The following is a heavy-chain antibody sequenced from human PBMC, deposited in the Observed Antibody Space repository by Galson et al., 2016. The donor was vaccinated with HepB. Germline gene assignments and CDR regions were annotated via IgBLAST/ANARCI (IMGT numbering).Heavy chain of an antibody. CDR2: TSSDGSNK. V-gene: IGHV3-30*18. J-gene: IGHJ4*02. CDR1: GFTFSSYG. CDR3: AKVSDEYYFDY. Sequence: SLRLSCAASGFTFSSYGMHWVRQAPGKGLEWVAVTSSDGSNKHYADSVKGRFTIYRDNSKKTLYLQMNSLRAEDTAVYYCAKVSDEYYFDYWGQGTLVTVTS.